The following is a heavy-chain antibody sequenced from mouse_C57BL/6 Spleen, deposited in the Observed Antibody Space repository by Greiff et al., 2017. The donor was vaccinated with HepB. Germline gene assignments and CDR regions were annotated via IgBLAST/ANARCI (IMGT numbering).Heavy chain of an antibody. CDR1: GYTFTSYW. J-gene: IGHJ2*01. CDR3: ARGGGLPGYYFDY. Sequence: QVQLQQPGAELVKPGASVKLSCKASGYTFTSYWMHWVKQRPGQGLEWIGMIHPNSGSTNYNEKFKSKATLTVDKSSSTAYMQLSSLTSEDSAVYCCARGGGLPGYYFDYWGQGTTLTVSS. V-gene: IGHV1-64*01. D-gene: IGHD3-1*01. CDR2: IHPNSGST.